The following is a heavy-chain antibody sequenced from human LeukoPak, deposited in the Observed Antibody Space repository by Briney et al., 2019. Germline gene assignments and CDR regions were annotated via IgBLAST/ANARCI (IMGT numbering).Heavy chain of an antibody. CDR3: ARGFATWFDP. V-gene: IGHV4-34*01. J-gene: IGHJ5*02. CDR2: INHSGST. Sequence: SETLSLTCAVYGGSFSGYYWSWIRQPPGKGLEWIGEINHSGSTNYNPSLKSRVTISVDTSKNQFSLKLSSVTAADTAVYYCARGFATWFDPWGQGTLVTVSS. CDR1: GGSFSGYY.